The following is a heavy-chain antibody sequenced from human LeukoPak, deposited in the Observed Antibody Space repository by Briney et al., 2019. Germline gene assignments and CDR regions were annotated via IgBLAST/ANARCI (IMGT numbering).Heavy chain of an antibody. CDR2: IWYDGSNK. CDR3: ARDPVAGTRKAYYYYGMDV. D-gene: IGHD6-19*01. J-gene: IGHJ6*02. Sequence: GGSLRLSCAASGFTFSSYGMHWVRQAPGKGLEWVAVIWYDGSNKYYADSVKGRFTISRDNSKNTLYLQMNSLRAEDTAVYYCARDPVAGTRKAYYYYGMDVWGQGTTVTVSS. V-gene: IGHV3-33*01. CDR1: GFTFSSYG.